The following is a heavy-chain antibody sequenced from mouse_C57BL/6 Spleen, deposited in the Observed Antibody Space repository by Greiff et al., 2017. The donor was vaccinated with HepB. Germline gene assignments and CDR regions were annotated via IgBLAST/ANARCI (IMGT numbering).Heavy chain of an antibody. V-gene: IGHV1-82*01. CDR2: IYPGDGDT. CDR1: GYAFSSPW. D-gene: IGHD1-1*01. J-gene: IGHJ4*01. CDR3: AINYYGSSYDAMDY. Sequence: QVQLQQSGPELVKPGASVKISCKASGYAFSSPWMNWVKQRPGKGLEWIGRIYPGDGDTNYNGKFKGKATLTADKSSSTAYMQLSSLTSEDSAVYFCAINYYGSSYDAMDYWGQGTSVTVSS.